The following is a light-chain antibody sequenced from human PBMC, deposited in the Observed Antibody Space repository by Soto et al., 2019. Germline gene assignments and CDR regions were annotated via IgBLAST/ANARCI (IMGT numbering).Light chain of an antibody. CDR2: DVS. Sequence: QSVLTQPASVSGSPGQSITISCTGTSSDVGGYNYVSWYQQHPGKAPKLMIYDVSNRPSGVSNRFSGSKSGYTASLTISGLQAEDEADYYCSSYTSSSTLYVVFGGGTKLTVL. CDR3: SSYTSSSTLYVV. V-gene: IGLV2-14*01. CDR1: SSDVGGYNY. J-gene: IGLJ2*01.